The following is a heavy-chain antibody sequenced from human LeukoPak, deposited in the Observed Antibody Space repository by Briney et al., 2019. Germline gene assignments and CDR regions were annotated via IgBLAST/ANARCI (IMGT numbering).Heavy chain of an antibody. D-gene: IGHD5-12*01. Sequence: GGSLRLSCATSGFTFSSYSMNWVRQAPGKGLEWVSYISSSGSTIYYADSVKGRFTISRDNAKNSLYLQMNSLRAEDTAVYYCARKGVAKMGFDYWGQGTLVTVSS. CDR2: ISSSGSTI. CDR3: ARKGVAKMGFDY. J-gene: IGHJ4*02. CDR1: GFTFSSYS. V-gene: IGHV3-48*01.